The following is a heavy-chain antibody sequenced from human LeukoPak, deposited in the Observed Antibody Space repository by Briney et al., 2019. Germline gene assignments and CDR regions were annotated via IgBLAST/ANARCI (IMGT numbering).Heavy chain of an antibody. Sequence: PSETLSLTCTVSGGSISSGSYYWSWIRQPAGKGLEWIGRIYTSGSTNYNPSLKSRVTISVDTSKNQFSLKLSSVTAADTAVYYCARGAAAADTLDYWGQGTLVTVSS. D-gene: IGHD6-25*01. V-gene: IGHV4-61*02. CDR3: ARGAAAADTLDY. CDR1: GGSISSGSYY. J-gene: IGHJ4*02. CDR2: IYTSGST.